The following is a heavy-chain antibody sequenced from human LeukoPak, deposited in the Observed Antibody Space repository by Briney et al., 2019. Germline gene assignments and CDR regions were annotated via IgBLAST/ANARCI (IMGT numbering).Heavy chain of an antibody. CDR2: ISGRSVFI. CDR1: GFTFITHS. CDR3: TRDQSVRYAFDI. Sequence: GGSLRLSCEASGFTFITHSMGWVSQAPGKGLDWVSSISGRSVFISYTDSVKGRFTISRDNARNSLFLELSSLRPEDTAVYYCTRDQSVRYAFDIWGQGSLVTVSS. J-gene: IGHJ3*02. D-gene: IGHD3-10*01. V-gene: IGHV3-21*01.